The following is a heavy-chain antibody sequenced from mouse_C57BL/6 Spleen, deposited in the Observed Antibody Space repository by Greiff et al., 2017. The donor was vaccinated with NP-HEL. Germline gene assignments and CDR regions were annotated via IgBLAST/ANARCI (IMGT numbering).Heavy chain of an antibody. CDR3: ARDYSYFDY. CDR2: IDPEDGET. CDR1: GFNIKDYY. J-gene: IGHJ2*01. D-gene: IGHD2-13*01. Sequence: VQLKESGAELVKPGASVKLSCTASGFNIKDYYMHWVKQRTEQGLEWIGRIDPEDGETKYAPKFPGKATITADTSSNTAYLQLSSLTSEDTAVYYCARDYSYFDYWGQGTTLTVSS. V-gene: IGHV14-2*01.